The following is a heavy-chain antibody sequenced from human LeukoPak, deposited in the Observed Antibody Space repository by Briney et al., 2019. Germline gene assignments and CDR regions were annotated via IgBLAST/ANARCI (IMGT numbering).Heavy chain of an antibody. V-gene: IGHV3-30*02. Sequence: GGSLRLSCAASGFTFSSYGMHWVRQAPGKGLEWVAFIRYDGSNKYYADSVKGRFTISRDNSKNTLYLQMNSLRAVDTAVYYCAKPLYGSGSSCGYWGQGTLVTVSS. J-gene: IGHJ4*02. CDR3: AKPLYGSGSSCGY. CDR2: IRYDGSNK. D-gene: IGHD3-10*01. CDR1: GFTFSSYG.